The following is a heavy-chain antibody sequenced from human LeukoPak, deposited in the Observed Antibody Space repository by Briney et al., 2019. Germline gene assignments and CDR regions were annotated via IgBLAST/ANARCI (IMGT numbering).Heavy chain of an antibody. CDR3: ARSFYDILIGYYQYFDY. CDR1: GLSVCSNY. Sequence: HPGGSLRLSCVASGLSVCSNYMSWVRQAPGKGLEWVSVIYRDGSSYYAESVKGRFTISRDNSKNTLYIQMNSLRAEDTAVYYCARSFYDILIGYYQYFDYWGQGTLVTVSS. D-gene: IGHD3-9*01. J-gene: IGHJ4*02. CDR2: IYRDGSS. V-gene: IGHV3-66*01.